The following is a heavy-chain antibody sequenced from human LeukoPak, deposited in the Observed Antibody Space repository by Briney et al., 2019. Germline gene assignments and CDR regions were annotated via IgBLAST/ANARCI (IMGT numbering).Heavy chain of an antibody. J-gene: IGHJ4*02. CDR1: GGSISSSDYQ. CDR3: ARHYCSGGNCYGLGY. D-gene: IGHD2-15*01. Sequence: PSETLSLTCSVSGGSISSSDYQWSWIRQPPGKGLEWIGTILYSGSTSYNPSVESRVTISADVSKNQFSLRLSSVTAADTAVYYCARHYCSGGNCYGLGYWGQGTLDTVSS. V-gene: IGHV4-39*01. CDR2: ILYSGST.